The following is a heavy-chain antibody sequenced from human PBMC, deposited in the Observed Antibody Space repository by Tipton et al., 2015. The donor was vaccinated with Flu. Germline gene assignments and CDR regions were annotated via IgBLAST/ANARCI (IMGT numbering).Heavy chain of an antibody. J-gene: IGHJ4*02. V-gene: IGHV4-4*07. CDR1: GGSLSSYY. Sequence: GLVKPSETLSLTCTVSGGSLSSYYRSWIRQPAGKGLEWIGRIYSSGSTTYNLTLKSRVTMSVGTSKSQFSLKLRSVTAADRSVYYCARGSGSGTYVIFDYWVQVTLVTVSS. CDR2: IYSSGST. D-gene: IGHD3-10*01. CDR3: ARGSGSGTYVIFDY.